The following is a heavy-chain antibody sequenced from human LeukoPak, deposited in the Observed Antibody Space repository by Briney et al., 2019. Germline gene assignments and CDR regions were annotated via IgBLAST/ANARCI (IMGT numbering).Heavy chain of an antibody. D-gene: IGHD6-19*01. CDR1: GYTFTGYY. Sequence: ASVKVSCKASGYTFTGYYMHWVRQAPGQGLEWMGWINPNSGSTNYAQKFQGRVTMTRDTSISTAYMELSRLRSDDTAVYYCARIAVAGTSDVDYWGQGTLVTVSS. V-gene: IGHV1-2*02. J-gene: IGHJ4*02. CDR3: ARIAVAGTSDVDY. CDR2: INPNSGST.